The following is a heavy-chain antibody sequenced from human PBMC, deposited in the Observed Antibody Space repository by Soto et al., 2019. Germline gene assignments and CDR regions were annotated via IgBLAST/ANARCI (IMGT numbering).Heavy chain of an antibody. CDR3: ARRSRSSSGWYFLDY. J-gene: IGHJ4*02. V-gene: IGHV4-59*01. D-gene: IGHD6-19*01. CDR1: GGSISSDS. Sequence: QVQLQESGPGLVKPSETLSLTCTVSGGSISSDSWSWIRQSPVKALEWIEYSYYNGVTTYNPSLNSRFTISVNTSQNQFSLRLTSVTAADAAVYYWARRSRSSSGWYFLDYWGQGTLVTVSS. CDR2: SYYNGVT.